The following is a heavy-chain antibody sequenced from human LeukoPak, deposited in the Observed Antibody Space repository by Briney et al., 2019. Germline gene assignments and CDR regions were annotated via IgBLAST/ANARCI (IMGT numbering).Heavy chain of an antibody. Sequence: SETLSLTCAVYGGSFSGYYWSWIRQPPGKGLEWIGEINHSGSTNYNPSLKSRVTISVDTSKNQFSLKLSSVTAADTAVYYCATIAAAYRGGVDYWGQGTLVTVSS. CDR1: GGSFSGYY. CDR2: INHSGST. V-gene: IGHV4-34*01. CDR3: ATIAAAYRGGVDY. J-gene: IGHJ4*02. D-gene: IGHD6-13*01.